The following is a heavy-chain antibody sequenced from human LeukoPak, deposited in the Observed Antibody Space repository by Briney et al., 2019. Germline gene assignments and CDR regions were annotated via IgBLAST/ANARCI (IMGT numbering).Heavy chain of an antibody. V-gene: IGHV1-2*02. CDR3: ARPDGYNYNYGIDV. Sequence: ASVKVSSKASGYTFTAYYVHWVRQAPGEGLEGLGWINPNSGGTKYSQKFQGRVTMTRDTSISTAYMELTRLRSDDTAMYYCARPDGYNYNYGIDVWGQGTTVTVSS. CDR1: GYTFTAYY. J-gene: IGHJ6*02. CDR2: INPNSGGT. D-gene: IGHD5-24*01.